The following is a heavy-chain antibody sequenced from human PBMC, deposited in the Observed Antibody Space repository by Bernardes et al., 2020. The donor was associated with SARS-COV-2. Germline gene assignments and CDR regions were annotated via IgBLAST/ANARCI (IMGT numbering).Heavy chain of an antibody. V-gene: IGHV2-70*11. CDR3: AREDQRSHRGVMDV. CDR1: GFSLSTNGMS. J-gene: IGHJ6*02. Sequence: SGPTLVKPTQTLTLTCTFSGFSLSTNGMSVTWIRQPPGKALEWLARIEWDDDKYYSTSLKTRLTISKDTSKNQVVLRMTNMDPVDTATYYCAREDQRSHRGVMDVWGQGTTVTVSS. CDR2: IEWDDDK. D-gene: IGHD1-1*01.